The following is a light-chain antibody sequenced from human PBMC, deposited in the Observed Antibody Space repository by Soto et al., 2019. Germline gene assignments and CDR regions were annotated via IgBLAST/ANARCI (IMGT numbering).Light chain of an antibody. J-gene: IGKJ1*01. V-gene: IGKV3-15*01. CDR1: ESIGSH. CDR2: ETS. CDR3: QQYHYWWT. Sequence: EIVMTQSPATLSVSPGEGATLSCRASESIGSHLAWYQQKHGQAPRLLIYETSTRATGISARFSGSGSRTEFTLTISSLQSEDFAVYYCQQYHYWWTFGQGTRVDIK.